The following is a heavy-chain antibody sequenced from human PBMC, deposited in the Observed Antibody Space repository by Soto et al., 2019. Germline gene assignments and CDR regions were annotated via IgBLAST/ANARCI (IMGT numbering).Heavy chain of an antibody. J-gene: IGHJ5*02. CDR2: ISSSSSTI. D-gene: IGHD3-3*01. CDR3: ARDPRFLEWFPFA. Sequence: GGSLRLSCAASGFTFSSYSMNWVRQAPGKGLEWVSYISSSSSTIYYADSVKGRFTISRDNAKNSLYLQMNSLRGEDTAVYYCARDPRFLEWFPFAWGQGTLVTVSS. V-gene: IGHV3-48*01. CDR1: GFTFSSYS.